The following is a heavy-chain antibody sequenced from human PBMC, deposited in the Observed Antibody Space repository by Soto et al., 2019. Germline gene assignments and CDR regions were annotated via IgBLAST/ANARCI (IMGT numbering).Heavy chain of an antibody. J-gene: IGHJ4*02. CDR3: ARVPDY. Sequence: SLPLPLTCTVLGGYIRSRGYCWSWNRQPPGKGLEWVGYIYNSGSTNYNPSLKSRVTISVDTSKNQFSLKLSSVTAADTAVYYCARVPDYWGQGTLVTVSS. CDR2: IYNSGST. CDR1: GGYIRSRGYC. V-gene: IGHV4-30-4*07.